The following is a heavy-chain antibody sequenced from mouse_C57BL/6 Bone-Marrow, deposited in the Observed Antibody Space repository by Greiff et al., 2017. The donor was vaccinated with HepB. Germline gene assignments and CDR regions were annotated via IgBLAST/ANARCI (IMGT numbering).Heavy chain of an antibody. CDR3: ARPPTVADFDY. D-gene: IGHD1-1*01. CDR2: INPYNGGT. J-gene: IGHJ2*01. CDR1: GYTFTDYY. Sequence: EVQLQQSGPVLVKPGASVKMSCKASGYTFTDYYMNWVKQSHGKSLEWIGVINPYNGGTSYNQKFKGKATLTVDKSSSTAYMELNSLTSEDSAVYYCARPPTVADFDYWGQGTTLTVSS. V-gene: IGHV1-19*01.